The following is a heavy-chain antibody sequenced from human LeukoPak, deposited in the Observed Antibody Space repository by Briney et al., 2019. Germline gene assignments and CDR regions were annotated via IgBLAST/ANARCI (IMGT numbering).Heavy chain of an antibody. J-gene: IGHJ4*02. CDR1: GFTFSSYA. V-gene: IGHV3-23*01. Sequence: GGSLSLSCVASGFTFSSYAMSWVRQAPGKGVEWVSAISGSGGSTYYAASVKGRFTVTRDNSKNTLYLQMNSMRAEDTAIYYCAKSYNWKAFDYWGQGTPVTASS. CDR2: ISGSGGST. D-gene: IGHD1-1*01. CDR3: AKSYNWKAFDY.